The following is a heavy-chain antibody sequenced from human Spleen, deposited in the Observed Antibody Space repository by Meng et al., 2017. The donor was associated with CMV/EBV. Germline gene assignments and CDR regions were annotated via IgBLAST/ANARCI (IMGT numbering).Heavy chain of an antibody. CDR2: INSDGSST. CDR3: ARVIYSSSWYDLDYYYYGMDV. D-gene: IGHD6-13*01. CDR1: GFTFSSYW. Sequence: GESLKISCAASGFTFSSYWMSWVRQAPGKGLVWVSRINSDGSSTSYADSVKGRFTISRDNAKNTLYLQMNSLRAEDTAVYYCARVIYSSSWYDLDYYYYGMDVWGQGTTVTVSS. J-gene: IGHJ6*02. V-gene: IGHV3-74*01.